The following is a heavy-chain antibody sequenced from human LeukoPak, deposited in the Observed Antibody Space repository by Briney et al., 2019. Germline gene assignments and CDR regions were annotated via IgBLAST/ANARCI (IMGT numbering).Heavy chain of an antibody. Sequence: GGSLRLSCAASGFTFSSYGMHWVRQAPGKGLEWVAFIRYDGSNKYYADSVKGRFTISRDNSKNTLYLQMNSLRAEDTAVYYCARDNLPRGPNSSSWSPSSRMGHWGQEPLVTVSS. CDR1: GFTFSSYG. V-gene: IGHV3-30*02. J-gene: IGHJ4*02. CDR2: IRYDGSNK. CDR3: ARDNLPRGPNSSSWSPSSRMGH. D-gene: IGHD6-13*01.